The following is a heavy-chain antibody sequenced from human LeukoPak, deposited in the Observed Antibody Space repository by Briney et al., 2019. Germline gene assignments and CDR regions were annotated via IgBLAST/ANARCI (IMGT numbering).Heavy chain of an antibody. CDR1: GFTVSSNY. V-gene: IGHV3-53*01. J-gene: IGHJ4*02. Sequence: GGSLRLSCAASGFTVSSNYVSWVRQAPGKGLEWVSVIDTSESTYYADPVKGRFTISRDNSKNTLYLQMNSLRADDTAMYYCASVFDYWGQGTLVTVSS. CDR3: ASVFDY. CDR2: IDTSEST.